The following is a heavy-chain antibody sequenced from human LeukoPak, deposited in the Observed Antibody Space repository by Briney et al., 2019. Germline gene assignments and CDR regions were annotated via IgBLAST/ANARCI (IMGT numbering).Heavy chain of an antibody. CDR1: GYTFTTYG. D-gene: IGHD5-18*01. V-gene: IGHV1-18*01. CDR2: TSTYNGDT. J-gene: IGHJ4*02. Sequence: ASVKASCKASGYTFTTYGISWLRQAPGQGLEWMGWTSTYNGDTNYAQKLQGRVTLTTDTSTSTVYMELRSLRSDDTAVYYCARRGSVETPMSNWEWWYWGQGTLVTVSS. CDR3: ARRGSVETPMSNWEWWY.